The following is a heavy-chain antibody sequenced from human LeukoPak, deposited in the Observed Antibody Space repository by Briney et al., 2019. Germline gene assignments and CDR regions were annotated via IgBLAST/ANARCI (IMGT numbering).Heavy chain of an antibody. V-gene: IGHV3-21*01. Sequence: PGGSLRLSCAASGFTFSSYSMNWVRQAPGKGLEWVSSISSSSSYIYYADSVKGRFTISRDNAKDSLYLQMSSLRAEDTAVYYCARVGAQYYYYMDVWGKGTTVTISS. J-gene: IGHJ6*03. CDR1: GFTFSSYS. CDR3: ARVGAQYYYYMDV. D-gene: IGHD4/OR15-4a*01. CDR2: ISSSSSYI.